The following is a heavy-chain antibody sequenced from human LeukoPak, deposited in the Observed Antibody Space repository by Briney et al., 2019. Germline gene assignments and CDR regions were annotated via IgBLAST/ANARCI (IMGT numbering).Heavy chain of an antibody. Sequence: GASVKVSCKASGATFSSYVFSWVRQAPGQGLEWMGGIIPVVGTSNSAQMFQGRVTITTDASTRTAYMELSGLRSEDTAVYYCATSVAKGGGIAARRRSGYYMAVSGKGTTVTVSS. CDR2: IIPVVGTS. J-gene: IGHJ6*03. CDR3: ATSVAKGGGIAARRRSGYYMAV. CDR1: GATFSSYV. V-gene: IGHV1-69*05. D-gene: IGHD6-6*01.